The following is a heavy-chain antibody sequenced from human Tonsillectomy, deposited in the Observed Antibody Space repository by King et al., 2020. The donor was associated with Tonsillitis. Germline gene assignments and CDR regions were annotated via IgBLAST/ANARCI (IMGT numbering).Heavy chain of an antibody. CDR2: ISGSGGST. J-gene: IGHJ4*02. CDR3: AKAITMIVVVILDY. V-gene: IGHV3-23*04. CDR1: GFTFSSYA. D-gene: IGHD3-22*01. Sequence: VQLVESGGGLVQPGGSLRLSCAASGFTFSSYAMSWVRQAPGKGLEWVSAISGSGGSTYHADSVKGRFTISRDNSKNTRYLQMNSLRAEDTAVYYCAKAITMIVVVILDYWGQGTLVTVSS.